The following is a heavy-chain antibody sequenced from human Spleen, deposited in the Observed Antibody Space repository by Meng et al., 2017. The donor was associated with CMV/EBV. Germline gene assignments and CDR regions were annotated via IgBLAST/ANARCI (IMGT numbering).Heavy chain of an antibody. V-gene: IGHV1-69*02. J-gene: IGHJ6*02. CDR1: GYSFTTYW. CDR3: ALNKWNSIRYYGMDV. CDR2: IIPMLGIV. D-gene: IGHD1-7*01. Sequence: KISCQASGYSFTTYWIGWVRQMPGKGLEWMGRIIPMLGIVNYAQNFQGRVTITADKSTVTAYMDLSSLRSEDTAFYYCALNKWNSIRYYGMDVWGQGTTVTVSS.